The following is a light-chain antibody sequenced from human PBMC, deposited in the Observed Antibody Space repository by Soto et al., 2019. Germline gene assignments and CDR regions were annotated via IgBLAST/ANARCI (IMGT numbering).Light chain of an antibody. CDR1: LRVSRY. V-gene: IGKV3-11*01. Sequence: EIVFTQSPATLSLSPGERATRSCRASLRVSRYLAWYQQKPCQAPRLLIYDASYRASGIPARFSGSGPGTDFTLTISSLEPEDFEVYYCQHRSDWPPRLTFGGGTKVEIK. CDR2: DAS. CDR3: QHRSDWPPRLT. J-gene: IGKJ4*01.